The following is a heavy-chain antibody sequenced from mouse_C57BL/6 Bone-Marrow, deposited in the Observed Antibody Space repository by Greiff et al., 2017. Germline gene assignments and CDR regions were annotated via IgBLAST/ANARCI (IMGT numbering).Heavy chain of an antibody. CDR3: TTAYGNYAMDY. CDR2: IDPENGDT. V-gene: IGHV14-4*01. CDR1: GFNIKDDY. D-gene: IGHD2-1*01. Sequence: DVKLQESGAELVRPGASVKLSCTASGFNIKDDYMHWVKQRPEQGLEWIGWIDPENGDTEYASKFQGKATITADTSSNTAYLQLSSLTSEDTAVYYCTTAYGNYAMDYWGQGTSVTVSS. J-gene: IGHJ4*01.